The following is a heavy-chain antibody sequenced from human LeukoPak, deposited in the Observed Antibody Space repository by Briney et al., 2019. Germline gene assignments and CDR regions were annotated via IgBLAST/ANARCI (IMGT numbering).Heavy chain of an antibody. CDR1: GYSISTGNY. Sequence: PSETLSLTCRVSGYSISTGNYWGWIRQPPGKGLEWIGSIYHTGTTSYNPSLKSRVTISVDTSKNQFSLKLRSVTAADTAVFFCARGPEMVYITHAAFDFWGQGTRVTVSS. V-gene: IGHV4-38-2*02. CDR3: ARGPEMVYITHAAFDF. D-gene: IGHD2-8*01. CDR2: IYHTGTT. J-gene: IGHJ3*01.